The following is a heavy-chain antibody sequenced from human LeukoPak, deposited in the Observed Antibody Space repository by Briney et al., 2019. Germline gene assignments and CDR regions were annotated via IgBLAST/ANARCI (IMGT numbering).Heavy chain of an antibody. CDR1: GGSISSYY. V-gene: IGHV4-59*12. D-gene: IGHD3-10*01. J-gene: IGHJ5*02. CDR3: ARPRYYYGSGSPPSWFDP. CDR2: IYYSGST. Sequence: SETLSLTCTVSGGSISSYYWNWIRQPPGKGLEWIGHIYYSGSTNYSPSLKSRVTISVDTSKNQFSLKLSSVTAADTAVYYCARPRYYYGSGSPPSWFDPWGQGTLVTVSS.